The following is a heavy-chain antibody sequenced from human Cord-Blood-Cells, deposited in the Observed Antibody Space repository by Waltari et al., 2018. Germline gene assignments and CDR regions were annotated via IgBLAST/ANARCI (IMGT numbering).Heavy chain of an antibody. V-gene: IGHV3-21*01. D-gene: IGHD7-27*01. CDR3: AGTGEGDAFDI. CDR1: GFTFSSYS. Sequence: EVQLVESGGGLVKPGGSLRLSCAASGFTFSSYSMNWVRQAPGKGLEWVSSISSSSSYIYYADSVKCRFTISRDNAKNSLYLQMNSLRAEDTAVYYCAGTGEGDAFDIWGQGTMVTVSS. J-gene: IGHJ3*02. CDR2: ISSSSSYI.